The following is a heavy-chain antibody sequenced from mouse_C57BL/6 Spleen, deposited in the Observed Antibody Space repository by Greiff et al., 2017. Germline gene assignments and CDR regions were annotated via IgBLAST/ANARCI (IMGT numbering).Heavy chain of an antibody. CDR2: ISGGGGNT. J-gene: IGHJ2*01. V-gene: IGHV5-9*01. CDR1: GFTFSSYT. CDR3: ARHDYLDY. Sequence: EVKVVESGGGLVKPGGSLKLSCAASGFTFSSYTMSWVRQTPEKRLEWVATISGGGGNTYYPDSVKGRFTISRDNAKNTLYLQMRSLRSEDTALYYCARHDYLDYWGQGTTLTVSS.